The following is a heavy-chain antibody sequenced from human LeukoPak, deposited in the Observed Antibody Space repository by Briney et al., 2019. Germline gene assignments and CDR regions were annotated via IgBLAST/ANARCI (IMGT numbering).Heavy chain of an antibody. V-gene: IGHV3-30*04. D-gene: IGHD4-23*01. Sequence: PGRSLRLSCAASGFTFSSYAMHWVRQAPGKGLEWVAVISYDGSNKYYADSVKGRFTISRDNSKNTLYLQMNSLRAEDAAVYYCARDDYGGNAGSFDYWGQGTLVTVSS. J-gene: IGHJ4*02. CDR3: ARDDYGGNAGSFDY. CDR1: GFTFSSYA. CDR2: ISYDGSNK.